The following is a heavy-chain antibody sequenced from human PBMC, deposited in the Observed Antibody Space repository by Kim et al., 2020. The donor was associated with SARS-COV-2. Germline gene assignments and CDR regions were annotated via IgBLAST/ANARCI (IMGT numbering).Heavy chain of an antibody. CDR2: ISYDGSNK. D-gene: IGHD3-3*01. CDR3: AKEIRFLGDYYYYYYMDV. Sequence: GSLRLSCAASGFTFSSYGMHWVRQAPGKGLDWVAVISYDGSNKYYADSVKGRFTISRDNSKNTLYLQMNSLRAEDTAVYYCAKEIRFLGDYYYYYYMDVWGKGTTVTVSS. V-gene: IGHV3-30*18. CDR1: GFTFSSYG. J-gene: IGHJ6*03.